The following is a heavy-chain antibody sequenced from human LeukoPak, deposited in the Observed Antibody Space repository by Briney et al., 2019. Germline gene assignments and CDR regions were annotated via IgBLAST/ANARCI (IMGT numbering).Heavy chain of an antibody. CDR3: ARDGRPCSGGSCYRGGRNYFDY. CDR1: GFTFSSYS. Sequence: GGSLRLSCAASGFTFSSYSMNWVRQAPGKGLEWVSSISSSSSYIYYADSVKGRFTISRDNAKNSLYLQMNSLRAEDTAVYYCARDGRPCSGGSCYRGGRNYFDYWGQGTLVTVSS. D-gene: IGHD2-15*01. V-gene: IGHV3-21*01. J-gene: IGHJ4*02. CDR2: ISSSSSYI.